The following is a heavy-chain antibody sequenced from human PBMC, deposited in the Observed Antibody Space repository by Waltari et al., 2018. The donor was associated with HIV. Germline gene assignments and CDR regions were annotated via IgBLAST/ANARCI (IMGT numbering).Heavy chain of an antibody. J-gene: IGHJ1*01. V-gene: IGHV3-23*01. CDR2: ISGSGDTT. CDR1: GFTFRNYA. CDR3: ARDYGSGNYYNPFQH. Sequence: EVQLLDAGGGLVQPGGSLRLSCEASGFTFRNYAMSWVRPAPSKGLEWVSGISGSGDTTYYADSVKGRFTISRDNSRYTLYLQMKSLRVEDTAIYYCARDYGSGNYYNPFQHWGQGTLVTVFS. D-gene: IGHD3-10*01.